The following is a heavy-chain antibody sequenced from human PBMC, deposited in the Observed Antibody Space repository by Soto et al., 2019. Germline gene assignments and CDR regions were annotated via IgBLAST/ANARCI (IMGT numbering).Heavy chain of an antibody. V-gene: IGHV3-53*01. Sequence: GGSLRLSCAASGFTVSGNYMNWVRQAPGKGLEWVSVIHSGGITYYADSVKGRFTFSRDNSRNTLYLQMNSLRAEDTAVYYCARALSNAAFDIWGQGTMVTVSS. CDR1: GFTVSGNY. J-gene: IGHJ3*02. CDR3: ARALSNAAFDI. CDR2: IHSGGIT.